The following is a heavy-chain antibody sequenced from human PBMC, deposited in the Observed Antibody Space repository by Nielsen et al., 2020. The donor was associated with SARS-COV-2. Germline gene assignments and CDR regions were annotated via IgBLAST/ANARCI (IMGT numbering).Heavy chain of an antibody. CDR1: GGSISSSSYY. D-gene: IGHD3-10*01. Sequence: ESLKISCTVSGGSISSSSYYWGWIRQPPGKGLEWIGSTYYSGSTYYNPSLKSRVTISVDTSKNQFSLKLSSVTAADTAVYYCASTPYYGSGRPEYFDYWGQGTLVTVSS. V-gene: IGHV4-39*01. CDR2: TYYSGST. CDR3: ASTPYYGSGRPEYFDY. J-gene: IGHJ4*02.